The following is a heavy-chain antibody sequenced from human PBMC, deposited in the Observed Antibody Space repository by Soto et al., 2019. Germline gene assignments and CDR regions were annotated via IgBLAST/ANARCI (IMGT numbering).Heavy chain of an antibody. V-gene: IGHV5-10-1*01. CDR2: IDPSDSYT. CDR1: GYSFTSYW. Sequence: GESLKISCKGSGYSFTSYWISWVRQMPGKGLEWMGRIDPSDSYTNYSPSFQGHVTISADKSISTAYLQWSRLKASDTAMYYCASLSYDFWSGSPMDVWGQGTTVTVSS. D-gene: IGHD3-3*01. CDR3: ASLSYDFWSGSPMDV. J-gene: IGHJ6*02.